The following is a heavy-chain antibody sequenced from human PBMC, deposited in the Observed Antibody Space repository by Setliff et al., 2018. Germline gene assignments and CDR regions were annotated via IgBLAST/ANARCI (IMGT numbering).Heavy chain of an antibody. CDR3: VRGPGPSVVVAMPFDR. CDR2: ISPYNEKT. V-gene: IGHV1-18*01. CDR1: GYHFITFG. D-gene: IGHD5-12*01. Sequence: ASVKVSCKTSGYHFITFGISWVRQAPGQGLEWMGWISPYNEKTNYAEKFQGRVTMTTDTSTTTVHMEVAGLRSDDTAVYYCVRGPGPSVVVAMPFDRWGQGTLVTVSS. J-gene: IGHJ4*02.